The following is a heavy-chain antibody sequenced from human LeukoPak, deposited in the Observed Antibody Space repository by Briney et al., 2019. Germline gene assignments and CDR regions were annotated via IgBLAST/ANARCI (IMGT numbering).Heavy chain of an antibody. J-gene: IGHJ3*02. CDR3: ARDPYNWNGVDAFDI. D-gene: IGHD1-20*01. Sequence: ETSETLSLTCTVSGGSISSSNYHWGWIRQPPGKGLEWIGSSHHSGSTYYNPSLKSRVSISVDTSKNQFSLKLNSVTAADTAVYYCARDPYNWNGVDAFDIWGQGTMVTVSS. CDR2: SHHSGST. V-gene: IGHV4-39*07. CDR1: GGSISSSNYH.